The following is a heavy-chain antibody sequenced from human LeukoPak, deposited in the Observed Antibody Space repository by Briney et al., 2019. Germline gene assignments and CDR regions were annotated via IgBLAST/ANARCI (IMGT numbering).Heavy chain of an antibody. CDR2: IYSGGTT. CDR1: GFTVSSNY. J-gene: IGHJ4*02. V-gene: IGHV3-66*01. Sequence: PGGSLRLSCLVSGFTVSSNYMSWVRQTPGKGLEWVSVIYSGGTTKYADSVKGRFTIYRDTSKNTLFLQMSSLRVEDTAVYYCASKLTTGNWGQGTLVTVSS. CDR3: ASKLTTGN. D-gene: IGHD4-17*01.